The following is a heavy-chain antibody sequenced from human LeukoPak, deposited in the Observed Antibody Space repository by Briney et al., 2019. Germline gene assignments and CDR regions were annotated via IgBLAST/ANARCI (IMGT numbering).Heavy chain of an antibody. CDR3: ARGSPRYWNTVTYNWFDP. CDR1: GYTLTELS. D-gene: IGHD4-11*01. CDR2: FDPEDGET. J-gene: IGHJ5*02. V-gene: IGHV1-24*01. Sequence: ASVKVSCKVSGYTLTELSMHWVRQAPGKGLEWMEGFDPEDGETIYAQKFQGRVTMTEDTSTDTAYMELSSLRSEDTAVYYCARGSPRYWNTVTYNWFDPWGQGTLVTVSS.